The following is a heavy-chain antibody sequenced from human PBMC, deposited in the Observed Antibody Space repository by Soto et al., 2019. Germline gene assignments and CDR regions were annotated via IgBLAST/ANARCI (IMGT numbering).Heavy chain of an antibody. D-gene: IGHD4-17*01. CDR3: AKARSDGDYGFNYMDV. J-gene: IGHJ6*03. CDR2: ISWNSGSI. V-gene: IGHV3-9*01. Sequence: EVQLVESGGGLVQPGRSLRLSCAASGFTFDDYAMHWVRQAPGKGLEWVSGISWNSGSIGYADSVKGRFTISRDNAKNSLYLQMNSLRAEDTALYYCAKARSDGDYGFNYMDVWGKGTTVTVSS. CDR1: GFTFDDYA.